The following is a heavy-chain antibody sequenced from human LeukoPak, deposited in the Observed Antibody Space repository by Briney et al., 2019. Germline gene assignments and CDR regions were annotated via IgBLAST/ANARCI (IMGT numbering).Heavy chain of an antibody. V-gene: IGHV4-34*01. CDR2: INHSGST. CDR3: ASLGYYDSSGYYRNPDY. D-gene: IGHD3-22*01. J-gene: IGHJ4*02. CDR1: GGSFSGYY. Sequence: SETLSLTCAVHGGSFSGYYWSWIRQPPGKGLEWIGEINHSGSTNYNPSLKSRVTISVDTSKNQFSLKLSSVTAADTAVYYCASLGYYDSSGYYRNPDYWGQGTLVTVSS.